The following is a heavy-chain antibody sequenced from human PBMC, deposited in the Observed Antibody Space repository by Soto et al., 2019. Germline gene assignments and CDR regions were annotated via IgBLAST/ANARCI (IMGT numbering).Heavy chain of an antibody. CDR3: AREKRDYYDSSGHDY. CDR2: IYYSGST. D-gene: IGHD3-22*01. Sequence: QVQLQESGPGLVKPSQTLSLTCTVSGGSISSGGYYWSWIRQHPGKGLEWFGYIYYSGSTYYNPSLKSRVTISVDTSKNQFSLKLSSVTAADTAVYYCAREKRDYYDSSGHDYWGQGTLVTVSS. CDR1: GGSISSGGYY. V-gene: IGHV4-31*03. J-gene: IGHJ4*02.